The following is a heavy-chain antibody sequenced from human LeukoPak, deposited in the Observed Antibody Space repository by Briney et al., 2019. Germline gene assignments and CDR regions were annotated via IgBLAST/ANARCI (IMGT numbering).Heavy chain of an antibody. CDR2: INPNSGGT. D-gene: IGHD3-10*01. CDR3: ARSIFYGSGSYYPNCFDP. CDR1: GYTYTVYN. V-gene: IGHV1-2*02. J-gene: IGHJ5*02. Sequence: ASVKVSCKASGYTYTVYNMHCGRQAPGQGLEWMGWINPNSGGTNYAQKFQGRVTMTRDTSISTAYMELSRLRSDDTAVYYCARSIFYGSGSYYPNCFDPWGRGTLVTVSS.